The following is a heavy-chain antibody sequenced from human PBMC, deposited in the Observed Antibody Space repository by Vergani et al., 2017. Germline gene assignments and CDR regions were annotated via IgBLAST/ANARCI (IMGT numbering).Heavy chain of an antibody. J-gene: IGHJ3*02. V-gene: IGHV1-24*01. D-gene: IGHD3-22*01. CDR3: ATVSITMIVVAGAFDI. Sequence: QVQLVQSGAEVKKPGASVKVSCKVSGYTLTELSMHWVRQAPGKGLEWMGGFDPEDGETIYAQKVQGRVTMTEDTSTDTAYMELSSMRSEDTAVYYCATVSITMIVVAGAFDIWGQGTMVTVSS. CDR1: GYTLTELS. CDR2: FDPEDGET.